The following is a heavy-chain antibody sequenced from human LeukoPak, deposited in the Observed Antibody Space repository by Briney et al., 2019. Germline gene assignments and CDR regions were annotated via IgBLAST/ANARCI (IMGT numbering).Heavy chain of an antibody. CDR1: GLTFSSSW. CDR3: ASNSGSYYVVPYYFDY. D-gene: IGHD1-26*01. Sequence: GGSLRLSCAVSGLTFSSSWMDWVRQAPGKGLEWVSYISSSGSTIYYADSVKGRFTISRDNAKNSLYLQMNSLRAEDTAVYYCASNSGSYYVVPYYFDYWGQGTLVTVSS. J-gene: IGHJ4*02. V-gene: IGHV3-48*04. CDR2: ISSSGSTI.